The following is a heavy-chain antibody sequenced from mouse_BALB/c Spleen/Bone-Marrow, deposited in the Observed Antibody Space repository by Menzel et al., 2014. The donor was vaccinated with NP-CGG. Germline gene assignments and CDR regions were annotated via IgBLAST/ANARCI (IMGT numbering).Heavy chain of an antibody. V-gene: IGHV1S137*01. D-gene: IGHD1-1*01. CDR3: ARSYYGNYYAMDY. Sequence: VQLQQSGPDLVQPGVSLKMSCEGSGYTFTDYAMHWVKQSHAKSLEWIGVISTYSGNTNYNQKFKGKATMTVDKSSSTAYMELARLTSEDSAIYYCARSYYGNYYAMDYWGQGTSITVSS. CDR2: ISTYSGNT. CDR1: GYTFTDYA. J-gene: IGHJ4*01.